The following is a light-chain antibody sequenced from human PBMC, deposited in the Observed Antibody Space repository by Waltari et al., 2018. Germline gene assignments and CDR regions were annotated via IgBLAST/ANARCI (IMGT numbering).Light chain of an antibody. Sequence: DIVMTQSPDSLAVSLGERATINCKSSQSVLYSSNNKNYLAWYQQKPGQPPKLLIYWASTRESGVPDRFSGSGSGTDFTLTISSLQAEDVAVYYCQQYYSTPFFGGGTKV. CDR1: QSVLYSSNNKNY. CDR3: QQYYSTPF. CDR2: WAS. J-gene: IGKJ4*01. V-gene: IGKV4-1*01.